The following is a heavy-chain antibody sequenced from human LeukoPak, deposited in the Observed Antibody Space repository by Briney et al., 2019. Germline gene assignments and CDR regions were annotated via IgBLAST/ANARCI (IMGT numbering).Heavy chain of an antibody. Sequence: GGSLRLSCAASGFTFSSYGMHWVRQAPGKGLEWVAFIRYDGSNKYYADSVKGRFTISRDNSKNTLYLQMNSLRAEDTAVYYCARSLTWSGYYCDYWGQGTLVTVSS. D-gene: IGHD3-3*01. V-gene: IGHV3-30*02. J-gene: IGHJ4*02. CDR1: GFTFSSYG. CDR3: ARSLTWSGYYCDY. CDR2: IRYDGSNK.